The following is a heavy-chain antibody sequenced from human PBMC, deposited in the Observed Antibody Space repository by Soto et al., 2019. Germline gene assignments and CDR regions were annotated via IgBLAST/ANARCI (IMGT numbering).Heavy chain of an antibody. Sequence: QVQLVQSGAEVKKPGSSVKVSCKASGGTFSSYAISWVRQAPGQGLEWMGGIIPISDTTNYAQKFQGRVTITADESTSTAYMELSSVRSEDTAVYYYARSQGSSTSLEIYYYYYCGMDVWGQGTTVTVSS. CDR1: GGTFSSYA. D-gene: IGHD2-2*01. J-gene: IGHJ6*02. V-gene: IGHV1-69*01. CDR3: ARSQGSSTSLEIYYYYYCGMDV. CDR2: IIPISDTT.